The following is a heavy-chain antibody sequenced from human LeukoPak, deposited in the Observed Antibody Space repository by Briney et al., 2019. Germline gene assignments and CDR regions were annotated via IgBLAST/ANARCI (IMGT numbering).Heavy chain of an antibody. CDR2: IYTSGTI. J-gene: IGHJ6*03. CDR1: GDSISSGTYS. CDR3: ARDLKHIVAMDV. V-gene: IGHV4-61*02. Sequence: SQTLSLTCTVSGDSISSGTYSWGWIRQPAGRPLEWIGRIYTSGTINYNPSLKSRVTISVDASKNQLSLKLSSATAADTAVCYCARDLKHIVAMDVWGKGTTVTVSS. D-gene: IGHD2-21*01.